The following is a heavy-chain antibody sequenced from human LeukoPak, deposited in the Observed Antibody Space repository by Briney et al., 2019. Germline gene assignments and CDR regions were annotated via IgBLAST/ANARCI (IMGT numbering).Heavy chain of an antibody. CDR2: ISYDGSNK. CDR3: ARESMMASDY. Sequence: GGSLRLSCAASGLTFSSHWMHWVRQAPGKGLEWVAVISYDGSNKYYADSVKGRFTISRDNSKNTLYLQMNSLRAEDTAVYYCARESMMASDYWGQGTLVTVSS. D-gene: IGHD5-24*01. V-gene: IGHV3-30-3*01. CDR1: GLTFSSHW. J-gene: IGHJ4*02.